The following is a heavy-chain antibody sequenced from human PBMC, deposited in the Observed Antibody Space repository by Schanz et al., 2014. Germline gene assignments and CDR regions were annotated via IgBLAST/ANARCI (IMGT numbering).Heavy chain of an antibody. Sequence: QGQLVESGGGVVQPGRSLRLSFSCSFFRSRSSFMHWVRQAPGRGLEWVAVISYHGSERYYADSVKGRFTISRDNSKNTLYLQMNSLRTEDTAVYFCAKSYDTSGYSGFDYWGQGTLVTVSS. CDR2: ISYHGSER. V-gene: IGHV3-30*18. CDR1: FFRSRSSF. J-gene: IGHJ4*02. D-gene: IGHD3-22*01. CDR3: AKSYDTSGYSGFDY.